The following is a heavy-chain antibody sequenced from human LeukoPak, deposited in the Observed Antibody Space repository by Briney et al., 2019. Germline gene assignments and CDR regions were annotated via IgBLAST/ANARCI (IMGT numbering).Heavy chain of an antibody. J-gene: IGHJ3*02. CDR2: ISYDGSNK. Sequence: GRSLRLSCAASGFTFSSYGMHWVRQAPGKGLEWVAVISYDGSNKYYADSVKGRFTISRDNAKNSLYLQMNSLRAEDTAVYYCARDRPDYYDSSGYSGDAFDIWGQGTMVTVSS. CDR1: GFTFSSYG. CDR3: ARDRPDYYDSSGYSGDAFDI. D-gene: IGHD3-22*01. V-gene: IGHV3-30*03.